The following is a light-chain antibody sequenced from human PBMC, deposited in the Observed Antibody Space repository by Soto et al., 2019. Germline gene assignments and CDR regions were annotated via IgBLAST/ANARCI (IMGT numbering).Light chain of an antibody. Sequence: QLVLTQLSSASPSPGSSVTLTCTLSSGHSTYIIAWHQQQPGKAPRYLMKLEGSGIYNKGSGVPDRFSGSSSGADRYLTISILQFEDEADHYCETWGGNPHVFGSGTKVTVL. V-gene: IGLV4-60*02. CDR3: ETWGGNPHV. CDR2: LEGSGIY. CDR1: SGHSTYI. J-gene: IGLJ1*01.